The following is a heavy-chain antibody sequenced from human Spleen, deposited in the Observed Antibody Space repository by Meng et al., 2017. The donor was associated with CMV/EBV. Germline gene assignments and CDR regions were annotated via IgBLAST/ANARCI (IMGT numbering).Heavy chain of an antibody. J-gene: IGHJ4*02. CDR3: ARDQGQRLAIFDY. Sequence: CAASGFPFSDYSMSWIRQAPGKGLEWISYISDSGGTIYYADSVKGRFTISRDNAKNSLSLQVSSLRAEDTAMYYCARDQGQRLAIFDYWGQGTLVTVSS. D-gene: IGHD6-25*01. CDR2: ISDSGGTI. V-gene: IGHV3-11*01. CDR1: GFPFSDYS.